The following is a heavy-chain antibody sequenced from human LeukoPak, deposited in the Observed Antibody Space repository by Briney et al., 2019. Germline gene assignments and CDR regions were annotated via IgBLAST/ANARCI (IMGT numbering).Heavy chain of an antibody. CDR1: GFTFSSYA. D-gene: IGHD4-23*01. V-gene: IGHV3-23*01. CDR2: ISGSGGST. Sequence: GVLRLSCAASGFTFSSYAMSWVREAPGKGLEWVSAISGSGGSTYYADSVKGRFTISRDNSKNTLYLQMNSLRAEDTAVYYCAKDLRTTVVRGYFDYWGQGTLVTVSS. J-gene: IGHJ4*02. CDR3: AKDLRTTVVRGYFDY.